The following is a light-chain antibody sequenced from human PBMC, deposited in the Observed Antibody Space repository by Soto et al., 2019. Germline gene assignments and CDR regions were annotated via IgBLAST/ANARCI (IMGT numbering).Light chain of an antibody. CDR3: QQYGSSPLT. CDR2: GAS. V-gene: IGKV3-20*01. Sequence: EIVLTQSPGAPSLSPGERATPSCRASQSVSSSYLAWYQQKPGQAPRLLIYGASSRATGIPDRFSGSGSGTDFTLTISRLEPEDFAVYYCQQYGSSPLTFGGGTTVDIK. CDR1: QSVSSSY. J-gene: IGKJ4*01.